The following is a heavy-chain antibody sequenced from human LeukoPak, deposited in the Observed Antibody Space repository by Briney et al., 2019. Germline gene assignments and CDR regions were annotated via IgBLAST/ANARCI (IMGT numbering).Heavy chain of an antibody. J-gene: IGHJ4*02. Sequence: SETLSLTCGVSGGSMTSYCWGWIRQAPGKGLEWIGYISASGSTNYNPSLGSRLTISMDASKNQFSLKLSSVTAADTAVYYCVRGTEEIYYHSGFDSWGQGTLVTVSS. CDR2: ISASGST. CDR3: VRGTEEIYYHSGFDS. D-gene: IGHD3-10*01. V-gene: IGHV4-59*12. CDR1: GGSMTSYC.